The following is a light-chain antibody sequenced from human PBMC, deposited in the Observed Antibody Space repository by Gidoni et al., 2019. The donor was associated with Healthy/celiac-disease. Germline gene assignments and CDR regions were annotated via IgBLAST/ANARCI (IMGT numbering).Light chain of an antibody. CDR1: QSISSW. Sequence: DIQMTQSPSTLSASVGDRVTITCRASQSISSWLAWYQQKPGKAPKLLIYDASSLQSGVPSRFSGSGSGTEFTLTISSLQPDDVATYYCQQYNSYSTITVGQGTRLEIK. CDR3: QQYNSYSTIT. CDR2: DAS. J-gene: IGKJ5*01. V-gene: IGKV1-5*01.